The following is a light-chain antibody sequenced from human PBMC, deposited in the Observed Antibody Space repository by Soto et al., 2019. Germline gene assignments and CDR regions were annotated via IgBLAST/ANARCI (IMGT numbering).Light chain of an antibody. CDR2: GAS. CDR3: QQYFEWPPMT. V-gene: IGKV3-15*01. CDR1: ETVATN. Sequence: EVVMTQSPATLAVSPGERATLSCRASETVATNLAWYQQKPGQAPRLLISGASTRAAGISDRFRGSGSGTAFTLTFSSLRSEDSAIYYYQQYFEWPPMTFGQGTKVEI. J-gene: IGKJ1*01.